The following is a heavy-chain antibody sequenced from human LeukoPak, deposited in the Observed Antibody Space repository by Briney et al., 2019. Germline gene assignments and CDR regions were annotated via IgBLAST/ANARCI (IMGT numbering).Heavy chain of an antibody. CDR1: GGSFSGYY. Sequence: SETLSLTCAVYGGSFSGYYWSWIRQHPGKGLEWIGYIYYSGSTYYNPSLKSRVTISVDTSKNQFSLKLSSVTAADTAVYYCARGGGYYDSSGYYDDAFDIWGQGTMVTVSS. V-gene: IGHV4-31*11. CDR3: ARGGGYYDSSGYYDDAFDI. D-gene: IGHD3-22*01. J-gene: IGHJ3*02. CDR2: IYYSGST.